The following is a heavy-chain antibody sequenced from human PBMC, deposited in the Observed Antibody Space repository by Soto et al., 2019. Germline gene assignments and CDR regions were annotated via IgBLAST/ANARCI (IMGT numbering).Heavy chain of an antibody. V-gene: IGHV4-34*01. Sequence: PSETLSLTCAVYGGSLSGYYWSWIRQPPGKGLEWIGEINHSGSTNYNPSLKSRVTISVDTSKNQFSLKLSSVTAADTAVYYCARHPVLWGQGTLVTVSS. CDR3: ARHPVL. CDR2: INHSGST. J-gene: IGHJ4*02. CDR1: GGSLSGYY.